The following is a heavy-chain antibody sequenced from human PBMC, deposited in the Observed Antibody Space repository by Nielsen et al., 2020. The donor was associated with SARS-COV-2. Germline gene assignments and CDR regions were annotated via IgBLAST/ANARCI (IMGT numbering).Heavy chain of an antibody. D-gene: IGHD6-6*01. CDR2: ISSKSGSI. CDR3: AKDIKGRIYSAPDY. J-gene: IGHJ4*02. Sequence: SLKISCAASGFIFDDYAMYWVRQPPGKGLEWVSGISSKSGSIGYADSVKGRFSISRDNGKNSLYLQMNGLRAKDTALYYGAKDIKGRIYSAPDYWGQGTLVTVSS. CDR1: GFIFDDYA. V-gene: IGHV3-9*01.